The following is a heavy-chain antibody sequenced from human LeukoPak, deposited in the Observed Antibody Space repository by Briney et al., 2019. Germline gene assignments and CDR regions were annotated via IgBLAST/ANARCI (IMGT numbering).Heavy chain of an antibody. V-gene: IGHV1-18*01. Sequence: GASVTVSCKASGYSFTSYCISWVRQAPGQGLEWMGWISAYNANTNYPQKLHGRVTMTTDTSTSTAYMELRSLRSDDTAVYYCARDHAEYSSSLIDYWGQGTLVTVSS. CDR3: ARDHAEYSSSLIDY. D-gene: IGHD6-6*01. CDR1: GYSFTSYC. CDR2: ISAYNANT. J-gene: IGHJ4*02.